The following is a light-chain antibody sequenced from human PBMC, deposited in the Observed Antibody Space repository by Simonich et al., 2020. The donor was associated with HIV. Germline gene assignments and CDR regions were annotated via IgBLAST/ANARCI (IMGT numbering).Light chain of an antibody. J-gene: IGLJ2*01. CDR3: CSYTSTSNVV. Sequence: QSALTQPASVSGSPGQSITISCTGTSSDIGGYNYVSWYQQHPGKAPKLIIYVVTTRPSGVSDRFSGSKSGNTASLTISGLQAEDEADYYCCSYTSTSNVVFGGGTELTVL. V-gene: IGLV2-14*03. CDR2: VVT. CDR1: SSDIGGYNY.